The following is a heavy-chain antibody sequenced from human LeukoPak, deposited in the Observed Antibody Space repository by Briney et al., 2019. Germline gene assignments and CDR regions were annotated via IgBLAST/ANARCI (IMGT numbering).Heavy chain of an antibody. CDR3: ARGGGLDV. V-gene: IGHV3-7*03. D-gene: IGHD3-16*01. J-gene: IGHJ6*02. CDR1: GFSFSSYW. CDR2: INHNGNVN. Sequence: PGGSLRLSCAASGFSFSSYWMSWVRQAPGKGLEWVAIINHNGNVNYYVDSVKGRFTISRDNAKNSLYLQMSNLRAEDTAVYFCARGGGLDVWGQGATVTVSS.